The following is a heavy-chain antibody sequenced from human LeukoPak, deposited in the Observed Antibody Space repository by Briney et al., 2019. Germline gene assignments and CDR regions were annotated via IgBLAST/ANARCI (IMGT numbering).Heavy chain of an antibody. CDR1: GFTFSSYA. CDR3: ARDNSLEDMAWWFDP. CDR2: ISGSGGST. V-gene: IGHV3-23*01. Sequence: PGGSLRLSCAASGFTFSSYAMSWVRQAPGKGLEWVLAISGSGGSTYYADSVKGRFTISRDNSKNTLYLQMNSLRAEDTAVYYCARDNSLEDMAWWFDPWGQGTLVIVSS. J-gene: IGHJ5*02. D-gene: IGHD5-24*01.